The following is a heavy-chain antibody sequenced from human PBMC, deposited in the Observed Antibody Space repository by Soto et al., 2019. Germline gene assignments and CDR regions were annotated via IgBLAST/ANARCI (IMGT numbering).Heavy chain of an antibody. V-gene: IGHV4-39*01. D-gene: IGHD6-19*01. CDR1: GASVSSGSYH. CDR2: IYYSGST. Sequence: PSETLSLTCTASGASVSSGSYHWGWIRQPPGKGLEWIGCIYYSGSTYYNPSLKSRVTISVDTSKNQFSLKLSSVTAADPAVYYCVCPTGYSSGWYDYWGQGILVTVSS. CDR3: VCPTGYSSGWYDY. J-gene: IGHJ4*02.